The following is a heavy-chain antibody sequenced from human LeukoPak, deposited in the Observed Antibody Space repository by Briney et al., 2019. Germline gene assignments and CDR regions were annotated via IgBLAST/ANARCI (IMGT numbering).Heavy chain of an antibody. J-gene: IGHJ4*02. V-gene: IGHV3-23*01. D-gene: IGHD5-12*01. CDR2: ISGSGAST. CDR1: GFTFSNNA. CDR3: AKSGGYDPQHYDY. Sequence: PGGSLRLSCAASGFTFSNNAMSWFRQAPGKGLEWVSGISGSGASTYYADSVRGRFTISRDNSRNTVSLQMNSLRAEDTAVYYCAKSGGYDPQHYDYWGQGTLVTVSS.